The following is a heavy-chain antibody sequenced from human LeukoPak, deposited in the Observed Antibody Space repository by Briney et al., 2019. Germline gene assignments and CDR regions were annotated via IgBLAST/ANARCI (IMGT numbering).Heavy chain of an antibody. V-gene: IGHV3-7*01. J-gene: IGHJ4*02. D-gene: IGHD2-15*01. Sequence: GGSLRLSCAASGFTFSSHAMSWVRQAPGKGLEWVAHIKQDGTEKYYVDSVKGRFTISRDNAKNSLFLQMNSLRAEDTAVYYCASVACSAVTCFGFLFFDYWGQGTLVTVSS. CDR2: IKQDGTEK. CDR3: ASVACSAVTCFGFLFFDY. CDR1: GFTFSSHA.